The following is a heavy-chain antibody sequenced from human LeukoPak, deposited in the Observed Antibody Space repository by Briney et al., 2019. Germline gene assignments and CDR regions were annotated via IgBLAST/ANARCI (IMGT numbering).Heavy chain of an antibody. CDR3: ARGLVWAD. J-gene: IGHJ4*02. V-gene: IGHV4-34*01. D-gene: IGHD3/OR15-3a*01. CDR1: GGSFSGYY. CDR2: INHSGST. Sequence: SETLSLTCAVYGGSFSGYYWSWIRQPPGKGLEWIGEINHSGSTNYNPSLKSRVTISVDTSKNQFSLKLSSVTAADTAVYYCARGLVWADWGQGTLVTVSS.